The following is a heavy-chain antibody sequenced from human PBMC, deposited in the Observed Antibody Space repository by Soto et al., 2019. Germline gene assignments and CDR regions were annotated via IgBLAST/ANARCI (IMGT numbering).Heavy chain of an antibody. CDR3: AVGDYGGARTRDY. Sequence: SETLSLTCTVSGGSISSYYWSWIRQPPGKGLEWIGYIYYSGSTNYNPSLKSRVTISVDTSKNQFSLKLSSVTAADTAVYYCAVGDYGGARTRDYWGQGTLVTVSS. CDR1: GGSISSYY. V-gene: IGHV4-59*01. J-gene: IGHJ4*02. CDR2: IYYSGST. D-gene: IGHD4-17*01.